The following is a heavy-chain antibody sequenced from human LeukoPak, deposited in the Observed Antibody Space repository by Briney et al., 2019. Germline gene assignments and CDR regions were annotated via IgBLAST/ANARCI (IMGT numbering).Heavy chain of an antibody. Sequence: SETLSLTCTVSGGSISSGGYYWSWIRQHPGKGLEWIGYIYYSGSTYYNPSLKSRVTISVDTSKNQFSLKLSSVTAADTAVYYCARGGSGSYHYYYFDYWGQGTLVTVSS. CDR3: ARGGSGSYHYYYFDY. CDR2: IYYSGST. V-gene: IGHV4-31*03. D-gene: IGHD3-10*01. CDR1: GGSISSGGYY. J-gene: IGHJ4*02.